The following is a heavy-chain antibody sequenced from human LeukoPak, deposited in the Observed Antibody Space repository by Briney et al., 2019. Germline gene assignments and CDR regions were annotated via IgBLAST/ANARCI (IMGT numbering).Heavy chain of an antibody. D-gene: IGHD5-24*01. CDR3: AREERWLQQMFDY. Sequence: ASVKVSCKASGYTFTGYYMHWVRQAPGQGLEWMGWINPNSGGTNYAQTFQGRVTMTRDTSISTAYMQLSRLRSDDTAVYYCAREERWLQQMFDYWGQGTLVTVSS. J-gene: IGHJ4*02. CDR1: GYTFTGYY. CDR2: INPNSGGT. V-gene: IGHV1-2*02.